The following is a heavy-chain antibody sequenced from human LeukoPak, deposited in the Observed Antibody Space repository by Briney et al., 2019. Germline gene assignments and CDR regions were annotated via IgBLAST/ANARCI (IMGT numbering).Heavy chain of an antibody. D-gene: IGHD6-13*01. V-gene: IGHV3-64*01. J-gene: IGHJ6*02. Sequence: GGSLRLSCAASGFTFSSYAMHWVRQAPGKGLEYVSAISSNGDNTYYTNSVKGRFTISRDNSKNTLYLQMGSLRAEDMAVYYCASEGAYSSSWPPRDYYYCGMDVWGQGTTVTVSS. CDR3: ASEGAYSSSWPPRDYYYCGMDV. CDR2: ISSNGDNT. CDR1: GFTFSSYA.